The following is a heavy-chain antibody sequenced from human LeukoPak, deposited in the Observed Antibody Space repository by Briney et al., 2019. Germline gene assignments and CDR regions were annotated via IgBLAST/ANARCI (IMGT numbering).Heavy chain of an antibody. J-gene: IGHJ5*02. D-gene: IGHD3-22*01. Sequence: GGSLRLSCAASGFTFSSYPMHWVRQAPGKGLEWVAVISYDGSNKYYADSVKGRFTISRDNSKNTLYLQMNSLRAEDTAVYYCARDRDSSGYYVWAFDPWGQGTLVTVSS. V-gene: IGHV3-30-3*01. CDR1: GFTFSSYP. CDR3: ARDRDSSGYYVWAFDP. CDR2: ISYDGSNK.